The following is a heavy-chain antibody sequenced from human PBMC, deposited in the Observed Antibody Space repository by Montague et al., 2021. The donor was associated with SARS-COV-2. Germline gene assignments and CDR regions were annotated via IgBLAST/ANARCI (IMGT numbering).Heavy chain of an antibody. CDR2: FNLSGRT. J-gene: IGHJ6*02. CDR1: GAWFSGSD. Sequence: SETLSLTCSVLGAWFSGSDRRRTRLNSSHMMDSYGVFNLSGRTNYNPSLKSRVTISVDTSKNQFSLKLSSVTAADTAVYYCARARYYGSGTSLGMDVWGQGTTVTVSS. CDR3: ARARYYGSGTSLGMDV. V-gene: IGHV4-34*01. D-gene: IGHD3-10*01.